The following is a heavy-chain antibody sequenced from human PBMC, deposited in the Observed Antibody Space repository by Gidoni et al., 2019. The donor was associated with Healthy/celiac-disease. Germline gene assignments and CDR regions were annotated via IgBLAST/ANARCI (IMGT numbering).Heavy chain of an antibody. CDR1: GCTFGSYA. J-gene: IGHJ4*02. CDR3: AKVNSDILTGYYNVRLYYFDY. D-gene: IGHD3-9*01. V-gene: IGHV3-23*01. Sequence: EVQLLESGGGVVQPGGSRRRSCAAAGCTFGSYARSWGRQAPGQGLEGFSAISGSGGSTSYAASVTGRFTISRDNSKNTLYLQMNSLRAEDTAVYYCAKVNSDILTGYYNVRLYYFDYWGQGTLVTVSS. CDR2: ISGSGGST.